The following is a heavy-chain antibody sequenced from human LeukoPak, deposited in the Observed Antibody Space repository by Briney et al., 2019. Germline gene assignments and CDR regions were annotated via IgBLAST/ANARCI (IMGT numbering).Heavy chain of an antibody. CDR3: ARDLITFGGVIGPFDY. J-gene: IGHJ4*02. CDR2: IIPILGIA. V-gene: IGHV1-69*04. D-gene: IGHD3-16*02. Sequence: GASVKVSCKASGGTFSSYAIGWVRQAPGQGLEWMGRIIPILGIANYAQKFQGRVTITADKSTSTAYMELSSLRSEDTAVYYCARDLITFGGVIGPFDYWGQGTLVTVSS. CDR1: GGTFSSYA.